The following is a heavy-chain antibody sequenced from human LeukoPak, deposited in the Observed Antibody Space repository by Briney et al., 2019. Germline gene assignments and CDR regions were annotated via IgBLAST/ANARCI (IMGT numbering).Heavy chain of an antibody. CDR3: ARDYNWSLDY. CDR2: IYTSGST. V-gene: IGHV4-59*01. J-gene: IGHJ4*02. CDR1: GGSISSYY. Sequence: SETLSLTCTVSGGSISSYYWSWIRQPPGKGLEWIGYIYTSGSTNYNPSLKSRVTISVDTSKNQFSLKLSSVTAADTAVYYCARDYNWSLDYWGQGTLVTVSS. D-gene: IGHD1-20*01.